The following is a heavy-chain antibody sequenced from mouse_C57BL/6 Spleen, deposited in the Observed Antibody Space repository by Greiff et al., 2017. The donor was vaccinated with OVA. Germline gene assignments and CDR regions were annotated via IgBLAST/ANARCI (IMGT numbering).Heavy chain of an antibody. CDR2: ISSGGSYT. J-gene: IGHJ3*01. V-gene: IGHV5-6*01. Sequence: EVKVVESGGDLVKPGGSLKLSCAASGFTFSSYGMSWVRQTPDKRLEWVATISSGGSYTYYPDSVKGRFTISRDNAKNTLYLQMSSLKSEDTAMYYCARHGHYDYDRWFAYWGQGTLVTVSA. CDR1: GFTFSSYG. D-gene: IGHD2-4*01. CDR3: ARHGHYDYDRWFAY.